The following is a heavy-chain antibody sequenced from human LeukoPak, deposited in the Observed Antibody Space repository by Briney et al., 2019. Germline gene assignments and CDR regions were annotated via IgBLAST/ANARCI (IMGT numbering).Heavy chain of an antibody. D-gene: IGHD2-15*01. V-gene: IGHV3-30-3*01. CDR2: ISYDGSNK. CDR3: ARAHLRERYCSGGSCYSDPLDY. Sequence: GGSLRLSCAASGFTFSSYAMHWVRQAPGKGLEWVAVISYDGSNKYYADSVKGRFTISRDNSKNTLYLQMNSLRAEDTAAYYCARAHLRERYCSGGSCYSDPLDYWGQGTLVNVSS. CDR1: GFTFSSYA. J-gene: IGHJ4*02.